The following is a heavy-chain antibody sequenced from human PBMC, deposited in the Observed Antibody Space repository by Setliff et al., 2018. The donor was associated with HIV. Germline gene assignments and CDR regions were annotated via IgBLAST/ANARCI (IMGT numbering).Heavy chain of an antibody. V-gene: IGHV3-30*02. Sequence: GGSLRLSCAASGFTFSGYGIHWVRQTSGKGLEWVAVIWSDGSNKYYGDSVKGRFTICRDNSKNIVYLQMNGLRAEDTALYFCAKGHSGSHLVPTAAFDNWGQGTQVTVSS. CDR3: AKGHSGSHLVPTAAFDN. D-gene: IGHD3-10*01. CDR2: IWSDGSNK. J-gene: IGHJ4*02. CDR1: GFTFSGYG.